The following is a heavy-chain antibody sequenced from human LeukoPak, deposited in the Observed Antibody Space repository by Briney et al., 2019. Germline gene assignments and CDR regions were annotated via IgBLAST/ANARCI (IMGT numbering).Heavy chain of an antibody. CDR3: ARGPNQIGYYFDY. V-gene: IGHV3-21*01. CDR1: GFSISGHS. Sequence: GGSLRLSCVASGFSISGHSMNWVRQAPGKGLEWVSSISSSSSYIYYADSVKGRFTISRDNAKSSLYLQMNSLRAEDTAVYYCARGPNQIGYYFDYWGQGTLVTVSS. CDR2: ISSSSSYI. J-gene: IGHJ4*02. D-gene: IGHD1-14*01.